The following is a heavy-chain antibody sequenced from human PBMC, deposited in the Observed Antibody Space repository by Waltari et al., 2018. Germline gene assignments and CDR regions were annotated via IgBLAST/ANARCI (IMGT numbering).Heavy chain of an antibody. CDR3: TTDPDSSSWDYFDY. CDR2: SKSKTNGGTT. V-gene: IGHV3-15*01. J-gene: IGHJ4*02. CDR1: GFTFSNAW. D-gene: IGHD6-13*01. Sequence: EVQLVESGGGLVKPGGSLRLSCAASGFTFSNAWMSWVRQAPGKGLGGVGRSKSKTNGGTTDYAAPVKGRFTISRNDSKNTLYLQMNSLKTEDTAVYYCTTDPDSSSWDYFDYWGQGTLVTVSS.